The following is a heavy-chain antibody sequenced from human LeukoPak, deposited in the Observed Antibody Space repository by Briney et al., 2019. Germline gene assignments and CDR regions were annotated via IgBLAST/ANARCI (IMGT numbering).Heavy chain of an antibody. CDR2: IKGKPDGGTA. J-gene: IGHJ4*02. CDR3: STDRD. D-gene: IGHD5-24*01. CDR1: GLTFANAR. V-gene: IGHV3-15*05. Sequence: GGSLRLSCAASGLTFANARMNWVRQAPGKGLEWVGRIKGKPDGGTADYAASVMARFIISRDDSKSTVYLQMNSLREEDSGLYFCSTDRDWGQGTLVAVSS.